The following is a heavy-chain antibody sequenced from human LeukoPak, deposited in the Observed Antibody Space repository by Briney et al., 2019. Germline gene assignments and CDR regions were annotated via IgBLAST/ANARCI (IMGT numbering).Heavy chain of an antibody. J-gene: IGHJ4*02. CDR3: ARGGDGYNLDY. Sequence: SVKVSCKASGGTFSSYAISWVRQAPGQGLEWMGGIIPIFGTANYAQKFQGRVTTTRDMSTSTVYMELSSLRSEDTAVYYCARGGDGYNLDYWGQGTLVTVSS. V-gene: IGHV1-69*05. CDR1: GGTFSSYA. D-gene: IGHD5-24*01. CDR2: IIPIFGTA.